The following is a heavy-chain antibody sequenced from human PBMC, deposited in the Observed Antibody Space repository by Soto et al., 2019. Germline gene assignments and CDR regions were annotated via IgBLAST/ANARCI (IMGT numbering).Heavy chain of an antibody. CDR2: ISSSSSTI. D-gene: IGHD2-15*01. CDR1: GFTFSSYS. Sequence: GGSLRLSCAASGFTFSSYSMNWVRQAPGKGLEWVSYISSSSSTIYYADSVKGRFTISRDNAKNSLYLQMNSLRDEDTAVYYCARAEWQLLFRSDYYGMDVWGQGTTVTVSS. V-gene: IGHV3-48*02. J-gene: IGHJ6*02. CDR3: ARAEWQLLFRSDYYGMDV.